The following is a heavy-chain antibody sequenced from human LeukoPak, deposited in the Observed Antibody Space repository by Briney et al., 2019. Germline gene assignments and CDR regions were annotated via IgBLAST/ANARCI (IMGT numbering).Heavy chain of an antibody. D-gene: IGHD3-10*01. Sequence: SGTLSLTCIVSGGSISSSTYFWGWIRQPPGKGLEWIGTIYYSGSTYYNPSLKSRVTISVDTSKNQFSLKLTSMTAADTAVYYCARSLLLPRVWFDPWGQGTLVTVSS. CDR1: GGSISSSTYF. V-gene: IGHV4-39*01. CDR3: ARSLLLPRVWFDP. J-gene: IGHJ5*02. CDR2: IYYSGST.